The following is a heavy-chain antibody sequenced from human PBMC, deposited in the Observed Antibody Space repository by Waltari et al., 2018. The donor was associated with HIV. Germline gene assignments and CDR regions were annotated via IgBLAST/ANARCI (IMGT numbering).Heavy chain of an antibody. V-gene: IGHV3-33*01. CDR3: ARRGVLTYYYTMDV. CDR1: GFTFSSYG. Sequence: QVQLVESGGGVVQPGRSLRLSCAASGFTFSSYGMHRVRQAPGKGLEWVAVIWYDGSNKDYADSVKGRFSIARDNSKNTLYLQMNSLRAEDTAVYFCARRGVLTYYYTMDVWGQGTTVTVSS. J-gene: IGHJ6*02. D-gene: IGHD3-10*01. CDR2: IWYDGSNK.